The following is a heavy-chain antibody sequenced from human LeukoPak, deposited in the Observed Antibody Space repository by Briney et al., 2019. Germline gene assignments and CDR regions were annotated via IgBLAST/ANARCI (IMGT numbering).Heavy chain of an antibody. CDR3: ARHFKSQRPRAAAYYFDY. CDR1: GGSISSSSYY. D-gene: IGHD2-15*01. V-gene: IGHV4-39*01. CDR2: IYYSGST. Sequence: SETLSLTCTVSGGSISSSSYYWGWIRQPPGKGLEWIGSIYYSGSTYYNPSLKSRVTISVDTSKNQFSLKLSSVTAADTAVYYCARHFKSQRPRAAAYYFDYWGQGTLVTVSS. J-gene: IGHJ4*02.